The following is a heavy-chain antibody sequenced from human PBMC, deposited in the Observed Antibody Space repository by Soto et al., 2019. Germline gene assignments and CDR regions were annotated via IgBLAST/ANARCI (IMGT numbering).Heavy chain of an antibody. D-gene: IGHD6-13*01. CDR3: ARYRAAPPGAYYYGMDV. V-gene: IGHV4-59*01. CDR1: GGSISSYY. CDR2: IYYSGST. Sequence: SETLSLTCTVSGGSISSYYWSWIRQPPGKGLEWIGYIYYSGSTNYNPSLKSRVTISVDTSKNQFPLKLSSVTAADTAVYYCARYRAAPPGAYYYGMDVWGQGTTVTVSS. J-gene: IGHJ6*02.